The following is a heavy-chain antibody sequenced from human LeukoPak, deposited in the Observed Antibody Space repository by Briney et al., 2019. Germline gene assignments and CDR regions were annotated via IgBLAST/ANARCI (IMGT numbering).Heavy chain of an antibody. J-gene: IGHJ4*02. Sequence: GGSLRLSCAVSGFTFSRFGMHWVRQAPGKGLEWVAVIWSDGSKKIYADSVKGRFTISRDNSRNTLYLQINSLRVEDTAVYYCATERGGGPFDYWGRGTLVTVSS. CDR3: ATERGGGPFDY. CDR2: IWSDGSKK. D-gene: IGHD2-15*01. V-gene: IGHV3-33*01. CDR1: GFTFSRFG.